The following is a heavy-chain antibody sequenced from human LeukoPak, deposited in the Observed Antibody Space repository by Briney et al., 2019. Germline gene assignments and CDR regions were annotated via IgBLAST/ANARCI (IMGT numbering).Heavy chain of an antibody. CDR2: ISGSGGST. J-gene: IGHJ5*02. D-gene: IGHD3-10*01. V-gene: IGHV3-23*01. Sequence: PGGSLRLSCAASGFTFSSYAMSWVRQAPGKGLEWVSAISGSGGSTYYADSVKGRFTISRDNSKNTLYLQMNSLRAEDTAVYYCAKDRSLWFGSNWFDPWGQGTLVTVSS. CDR3: AKDRSLWFGSNWFDP. CDR1: GFTFSSYA.